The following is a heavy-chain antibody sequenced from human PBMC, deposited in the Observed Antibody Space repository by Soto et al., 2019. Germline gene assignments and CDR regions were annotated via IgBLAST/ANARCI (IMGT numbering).Heavy chain of an antibody. CDR3: AGRDCSGTNCYYLDYYYMDV. CDR2: ISYSGST. CDR1: GGSFSSYY. Sequence: QVQLQESGPGLVRPSETLSLTCTVSGGSFSSYYWTWIRQSPGKGLEWIGYISYSGSTDYNPSLRGRLAISIDTSKNQFSLRLNSMTAADTAVYYCAGRDCSGTNCYYLDYYYMDVWGKGTTVTVSS. D-gene: IGHD2-2*01. V-gene: IGHV4-59*08. J-gene: IGHJ6*03.